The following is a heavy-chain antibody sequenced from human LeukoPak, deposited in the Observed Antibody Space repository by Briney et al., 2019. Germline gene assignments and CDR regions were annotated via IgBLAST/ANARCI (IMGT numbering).Heavy chain of an antibody. CDR1: GGSISSSSYY. CDR2: IYYSGST. V-gene: IGHV4-39*07. Sequence: SETLSLTCTVSGGSISSSSYYWGWIRQPPGKGLEWIGSIYYSGSTYYNPSLKSRVTISVDTSKNQFSLKLSSVTAADTAVYYCARDSYYYGSSRGFDYWGQGTLVTVSS. CDR3: ARDSYYYGSSRGFDY. D-gene: IGHD3-10*01. J-gene: IGHJ4*02.